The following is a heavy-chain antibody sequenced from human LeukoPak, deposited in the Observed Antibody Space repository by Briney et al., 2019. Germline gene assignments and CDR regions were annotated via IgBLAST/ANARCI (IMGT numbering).Heavy chain of an antibody. V-gene: IGHV4-59*11. CDR2: IHYSGTT. J-gene: IGHJ4*02. D-gene: IGHD3-16*01. CDR3: ARWGVPSFDF. Sequence: PSETLSLTCTVSRGFITSHSWGWVRQPPGKGLEWIGHIHYSGTTSYNPSLKSRVTITSDTSNDRFSLKLSSVTAADTAMYYCARWGVPSFDFWGRGTLVTVSS. CDR1: RGFITSHS.